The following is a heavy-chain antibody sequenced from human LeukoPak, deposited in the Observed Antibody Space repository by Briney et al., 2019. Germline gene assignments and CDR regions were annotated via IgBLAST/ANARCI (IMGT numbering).Heavy chain of an antibody. Sequence: GGSLRLSCVASGFTFGKYWMSWVRQAPGKGLEWVSAVSGPGGSTYYTDSVKGRFTISRDNSKNTLYLQMNSLRAEDTAVYYCAKSTVLLWFGEPNFDYWGQGTLVTVSS. CDR2: VSGPGGST. J-gene: IGHJ4*02. CDR3: AKSTVLLWFGEPNFDY. CDR1: GFTFGKYW. V-gene: IGHV3-23*01. D-gene: IGHD3-10*01.